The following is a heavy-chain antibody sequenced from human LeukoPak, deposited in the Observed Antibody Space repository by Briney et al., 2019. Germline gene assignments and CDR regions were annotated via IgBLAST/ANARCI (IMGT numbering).Heavy chain of an antibody. D-gene: IGHD4-17*01. CDR1: GFTFSSYW. Sequence: GGSLRLSCAASGFTFSSYWMHWVRQAPGKGLLWVSRINSDGSSTTYADSVKGRFTISRDNAKNTLYLQMNSLRAEDTAVYYCAKDHYGDYGYYFDYWGQGTLVTVSS. J-gene: IGHJ4*02. CDR3: AKDHYGDYGYYFDY. V-gene: IGHV3-74*01. CDR2: INSDGSST.